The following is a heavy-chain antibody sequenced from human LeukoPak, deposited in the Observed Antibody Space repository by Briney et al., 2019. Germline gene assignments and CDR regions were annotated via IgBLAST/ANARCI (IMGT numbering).Heavy chain of an antibody. V-gene: IGHV1-8*01. CDR3: ARYDSSPWAFDI. CDR2: MNPNSGST. J-gene: IGHJ3*02. Sequence: ASVKVSCKASGCTFTSYDINWVRQATGQGLEWMGWMNPNSGSTGYAQKFQGRVTMTRNTSISTAYMELSSLRSEDTAVYYCARYDSSPWAFDIWGQGTMVTVSS. CDR1: GCTFTSYD. D-gene: IGHD3-22*01.